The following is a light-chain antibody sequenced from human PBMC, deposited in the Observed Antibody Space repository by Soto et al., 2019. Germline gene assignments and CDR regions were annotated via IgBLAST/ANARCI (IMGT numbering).Light chain of an antibody. CDR1: QSISNW. V-gene: IGKV1-5*03. Sequence: DIPMTQSPSTLSASVGDRVAITCRASQSISNWLAWYQQKSGKAPKLLIYKASSLHVGVPSRFSGSRSGTEFTLTISSLQPDDFATYHCQQYNSYPYTFGQGTKLEIK. J-gene: IGKJ2*01. CDR2: KAS. CDR3: QQYNSYPYT.